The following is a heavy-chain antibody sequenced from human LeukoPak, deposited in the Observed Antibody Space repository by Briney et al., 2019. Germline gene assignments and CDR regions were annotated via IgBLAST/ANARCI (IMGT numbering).Heavy chain of an antibody. CDR1: VGSINSYY. CDR2: IYYSGST. V-gene: IGHV4-59*01. CDR3: ARGLAAAGTSYFDY. J-gene: IGHJ4*02. D-gene: IGHD6-13*01. Sequence: SQTLSLTCTVSVGSINSYYCSWVPRPPGKGVEWFGYIYYSGSTNYSPSLKGRVTISVDTSKNQFSLKLSSVTAADTAVYYCARGLAAAGTSYFDYWGQGTLVTVSA.